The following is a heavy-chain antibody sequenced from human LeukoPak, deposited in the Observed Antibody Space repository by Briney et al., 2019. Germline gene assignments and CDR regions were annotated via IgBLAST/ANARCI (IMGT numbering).Heavy chain of an antibody. CDR3: ARGGALGKYQLLGLFDY. Sequence: ASVKVSCKASGYTFTSYAMNWVRQAPGQGLEWMGWINTNTGNPTYAQGFTGRFVFSLDTSVSTAYLQISSLKAEDTAVYYCARGGALGKYQLLGLFDYWGQGTLVTVSS. D-gene: IGHD2-2*01. CDR1: GYTFTSYA. J-gene: IGHJ4*02. CDR2: INTNTGNP. V-gene: IGHV7-4-1*02.